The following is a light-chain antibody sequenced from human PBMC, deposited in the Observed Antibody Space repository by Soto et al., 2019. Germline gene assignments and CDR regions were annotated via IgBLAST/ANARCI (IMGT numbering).Light chain of an antibody. CDR1: QVISTS. CDR2: AAS. V-gene: IGKV1-9*01. CDR3: QQFNNYPSIT. J-gene: IGKJ5*01. Sequence: ESFTITCRASQVISTSLAWYQVKPGKAPKLLIYAASTLESGVPSRFSATVSGTEFTLTISSLQTDDFANYYCQQFNNYPSITFGHGTRLEIK.